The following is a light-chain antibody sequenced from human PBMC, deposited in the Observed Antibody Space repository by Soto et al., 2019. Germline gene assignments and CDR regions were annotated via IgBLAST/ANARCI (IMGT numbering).Light chain of an antibody. J-gene: IGLJ1*01. CDR2: DVT. Sequence: QSVLTQPASVSGSPGQSITISCTGTSSDVGGYNFVSWYQQYPGKAPKLIIHDVTARPSGVSIRFSGSKSGTTASLTISGLQPEDEADYYCCSYASSTSYVFGTGTKLTVL. CDR3: CSYASSTSYV. CDR1: SSDVGGYNF. V-gene: IGLV2-14*01.